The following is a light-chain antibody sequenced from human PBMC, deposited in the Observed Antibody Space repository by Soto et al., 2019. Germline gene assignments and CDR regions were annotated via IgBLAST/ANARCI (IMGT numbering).Light chain of an antibody. CDR1: QSLSSNY. CDR2: GAS. V-gene: IGKV3-20*01. J-gene: IGKJ3*01. Sequence: EIVLTQSPGTLSLSPGERATLSCRASQSLSSNYLAWYQQRPGQAPRLLIYGASNRATGIPDRFRGSESGTDFTLTISKLEPEEFAVYYCQQLGSSPFTFGPGTKVDI. CDR3: QQLGSSPFT.